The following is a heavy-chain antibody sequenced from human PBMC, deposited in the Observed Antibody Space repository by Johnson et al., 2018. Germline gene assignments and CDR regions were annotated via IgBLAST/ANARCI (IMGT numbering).Heavy chain of an antibody. V-gene: IGHV3-33*01. CDR1: GFTFSSYG. CDR3: ARDLRDYGNGMDV. J-gene: IGHJ6*02. CDR2: IWYDGSNK. D-gene: IGHD4-17*01. Sequence: QVQLVQSGGGVVQPGRSLRLSCAASGFTFSSYGMHWVRQAPGKGLEWVAVIWYDGSNKYYADSVKGRFTISRDNSKNTLYLQMNSLRAEDTAVYYCARDLRDYGNGMDVWGQGTTVTVSS.